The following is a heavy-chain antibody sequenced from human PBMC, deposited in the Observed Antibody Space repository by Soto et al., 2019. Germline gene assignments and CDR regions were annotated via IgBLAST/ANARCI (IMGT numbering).Heavy chain of an antibody. CDR2: INPNSGGT. V-gene: IGHV1-2*02. CDR1: GYTFTGYY. CDR3: GRFWCSSTSCHLNWFDP. J-gene: IGHJ5*02. D-gene: IGHD2-2*01. Sequence: QVQLVQSGAEVKKPGASVKVSCKASGYTFTGYYMHWVRQAPGQGLEWMGWINPNSGGTNYAQKFQGRVTMTRDTSISTAYMELSRLRSDDTAVYYCGRFWCSSTSCHLNWFDPWGQGTLVTVSS.